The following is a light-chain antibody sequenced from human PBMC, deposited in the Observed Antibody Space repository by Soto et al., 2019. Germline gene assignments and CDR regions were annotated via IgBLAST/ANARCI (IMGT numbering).Light chain of an antibody. CDR3: STWDDSLSSVL. CDR1: SSTIGSNN. V-gene: IGLV1-47*01. CDR2: ETD. Sequence: QSVLTQPPSASGTPGQRVTVSCSGSSSTIGSNNVAWYKKLAGSAPKLLIYETDQRPSGVPDRFSGSKSGTSASLAISGRRPEDEATYYCSTWDDSLSSVLFGGGTKVTVL. J-gene: IGLJ2*01.